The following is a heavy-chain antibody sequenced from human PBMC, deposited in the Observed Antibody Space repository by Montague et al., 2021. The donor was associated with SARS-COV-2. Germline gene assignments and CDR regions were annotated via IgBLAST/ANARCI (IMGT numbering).Heavy chain of an antibody. J-gene: IGHJ6*02. CDR1: GFTFNNFA. CDR2: ISYDGSIK. CDR3: AKNRDIFWFGEGRDGMDV. V-gene: IGHV3-30-3*02. Sequence: SLRLSCAASGFTFNNFAMHWVHQAPGKGLEWVAVISYDGSIKYYADSLRGRFTISRDSSKKTLYLQMNSLSSEDTAVYYCAKNRDIFWFGEGRDGMDVWGQGTMVIVSS. D-gene: IGHD3-10*01.